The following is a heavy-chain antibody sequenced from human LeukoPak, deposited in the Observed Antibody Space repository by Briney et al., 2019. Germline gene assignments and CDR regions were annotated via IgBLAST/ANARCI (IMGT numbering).Heavy chain of an antibody. Sequence: ASVKVSCKASGRTFSSYAFNWVRQAPGQGPEWMGRIIPILNTTNYAQKLQGRVTITADRSTSTTYMENRELRSEDTGECYSARGTSVRGDDYHGMDVWGQGTTITVSS. CDR3: ARGTSVRGDDYHGMDV. CDR2: IIPILNTT. V-gene: IGHV1-69*04. D-gene: IGHD3-10*01. J-gene: IGHJ6*02. CDR1: GRTFSSYA.